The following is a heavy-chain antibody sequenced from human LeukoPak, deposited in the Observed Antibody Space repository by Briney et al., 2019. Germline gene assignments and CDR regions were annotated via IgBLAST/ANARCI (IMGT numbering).Heavy chain of an antibody. CDR1: GYTFTAYY. D-gene: IGHD1-26*01. Sequence: GASVKVSCKASGYTFTAYYMHWVRQAPGQGLEWMGWTNPNSGGTNYAQKFQGRVTMTRDTSISTAYMEPSRLRSDDTAVYYCARDVGRLVIVGATGHFDYWGQGTLVTVSS. CDR2: TNPNSGGT. CDR3: ARDVGRLVIVGATGHFDY. J-gene: IGHJ4*02. V-gene: IGHV1-2*02.